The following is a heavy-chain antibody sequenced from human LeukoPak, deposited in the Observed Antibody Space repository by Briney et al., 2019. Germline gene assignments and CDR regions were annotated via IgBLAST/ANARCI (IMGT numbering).Heavy chain of an antibody. Sequence: MGGIIPMIGTANYAQKFQGRVTITTDESTSTAYMELSSLRSEDTAVYYCARLPTPLLPEDYWGQGTLITVSS. CDR3: ARLPTPLLPEDY. J-gene: IGHJ4*02. CDR2: IIPMIGTA. V-gene: IGHV1-69*05. D-gene: IGHD3-22*01.